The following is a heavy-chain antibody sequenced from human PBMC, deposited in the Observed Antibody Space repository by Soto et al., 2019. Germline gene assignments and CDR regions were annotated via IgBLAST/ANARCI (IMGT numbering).Heavy chain of an antibody. CDR2: ISWISDTI. CDR1: GFTFDDYA. D-gene: IGHD6-13*01. V-gene: IGHV3-9*01. J-gene: IGHJ3*02. Sequence: EVQLVESGGGLVQPGRSLRLSCAASGFTFDDYAMHWVRQAPGKGLEWVSGISWISDTIAYADSVKGRFTISRDNAKNSLYLQMDSLRVEDTALYYCAKGIAAFLDAFDIWGQGTMVTVSS. CDR3: AKGIAAFLDAFDI.